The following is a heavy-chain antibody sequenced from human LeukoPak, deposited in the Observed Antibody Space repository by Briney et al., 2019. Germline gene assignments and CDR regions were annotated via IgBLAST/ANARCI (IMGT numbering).Heavy chain of an antibody. J-gene: IGHJ4*02. CDR1: DDSISSSY. CDR3: ARHTFARPFDS. D-gene: IGHD6-6*01. V-gene: IGHV4-59*08. Sequence: SETLSLTCHVSDDSISSSYWSWIRQPPGKGLEWIGYVYYTGDANYNPSLKSRVIISLDTSKNQFSLKVSSVTAADTAVHYCARHTFARPFDSWGQGTLVTVSS. CDR2: VYYTGDA.